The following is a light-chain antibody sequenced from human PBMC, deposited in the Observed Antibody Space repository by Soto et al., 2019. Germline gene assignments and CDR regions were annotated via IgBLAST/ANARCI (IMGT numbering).Light chain of an antibody. J-gene: IGKJ4*01. CDR3: QQYNNWPPLT. CDR1: QSVSSN. V-gene: IGKV3-15*01. Sequence: EIVMTQSPATLSVSPGERATLSCRASQSVSSNLAWYQQNPGQAPRLLIYGASTRSTGIPARFSGSGSGTEFTLTISSLQSEDFAVYSCQQYNNWPPLTFGGGTKVEIK. CDR2: GAS.